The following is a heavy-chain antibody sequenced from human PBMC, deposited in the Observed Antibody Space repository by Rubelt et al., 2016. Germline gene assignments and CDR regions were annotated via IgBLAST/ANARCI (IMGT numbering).Heavy chain of an antibody. V-gene: IGHV5-51*01. CDR2: IYPGDSDT. CDR1: GYSFPNYW. J-gene: IGHJ6*02. CDR3: ARLPPISWFNGMDV. Sequence: EVQLVQSGAEVKKPGESLKISCKTSGYSFPNYWIGWVRQMPGKGLEWMGVIYPGDSDTRYDPSFEGQVTIPADKSISTASVHWTSLKASDSAMYYCARLPPISWFNGMDVWGQGTKVTVSS. D-gene: IGHD3-10*01.